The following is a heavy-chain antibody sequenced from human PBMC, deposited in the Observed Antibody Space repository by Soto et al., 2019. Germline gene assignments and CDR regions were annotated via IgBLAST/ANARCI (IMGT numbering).Heavy chain of an antibody. Sequence: QVQLVQSGAEVKKPGASVKVSCKASGYTFTTYGISWVRQAPGQGLEWMGWINGYNGNTNYAQKLQGRVTMTTDTSTSTAYMELRSLRSDDTDVYSCARDPVAGTYFDYWGQGTLVTVSS. CDR2: INGYNGNT. J-gene: IGHJ4*02. D-gene: IGHD6-19*01. CDR1: GYTFTTYG. V-gene: IGHV1-18*01. CDR3: ARDPVAGTYFDY.